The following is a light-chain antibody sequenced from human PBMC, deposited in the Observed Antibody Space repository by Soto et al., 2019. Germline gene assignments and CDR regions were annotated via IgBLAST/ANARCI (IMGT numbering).Light chain of an antibody. CDR3: SSYTSSTLV. V-gene: IGLV2-14*01. CDR1: SSDVGGYNY. J-gene: IGLJ2*01. Sequence: LTQPASVSGSPGQSITISCTGTSSDVGGYNYVSWYQQHPGKAPKLMIYEVSNRPSGVFNRFSGSKSGNTASLTISGLQAEDEADYYCSSYTSSTLVFGGGTQLTVL. CDR2: EVS.